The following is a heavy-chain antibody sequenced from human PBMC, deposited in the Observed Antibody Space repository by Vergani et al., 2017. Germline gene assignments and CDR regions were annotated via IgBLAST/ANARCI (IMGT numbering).Heavy chain of an antibody. CDR3: ARWSGAAGNWCDP. Sequence: QVQLQESGPGLVKPSETLSITCTVSGGSISSYYWSWIRQPPGKGLEWIGYIYYSGSTNYNPSLKSRVTISVDTCKDQFSLKLSSVTAADTAVYYCARWSGAAGNWCDPWGQGTLVTVSS. D-gene: IGHD3-3*01. V-gene: IGHV4-59*01. CDR2: IYYSGST. CDR1: GGSISSYY. J-gene: IGHJ5*02.